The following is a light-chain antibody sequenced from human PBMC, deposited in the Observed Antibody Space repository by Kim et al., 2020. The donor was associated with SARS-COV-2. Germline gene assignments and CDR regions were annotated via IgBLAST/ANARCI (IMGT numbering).Light chain of an antibody. CDR1: SSDVGAYNY. V-gene: IGLV2-14*03. J-gene: IGLJ3*02. Sequence: GQSITNSCTGTSSDVGAYNYVSWYQQHPGKAPKLMIYEVSNRPSGVSDRFSGSKSDNTASLTISGLQAEDEADYYCSSYTRSNTRVFGGGTKVTVL. CDR3: SSYTRSNTRV. CDR2: EVS.